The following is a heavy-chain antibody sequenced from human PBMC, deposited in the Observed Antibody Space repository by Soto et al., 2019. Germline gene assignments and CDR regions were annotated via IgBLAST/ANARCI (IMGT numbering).Heavy chain of an antibody. CDR2: ISAYNGNT. CDR1: GYTFTSYG. CDR3: ASDQAMAQFDY. J-gene: IGHJ4*02. Sequence: QVQLVQSGAEVKKPGASVKVSCKASGYTFTSYGISWVRQAPGQGLEWMGWISAYNGNTKYAQNLQGRVTMTTDTSTSTADMELRSLRSDDTAVYYWASDQAMAQFDYWGQGTLVTGSS. D-gene: IGHD5-18*01. V-gene: IGHV1-18*01.